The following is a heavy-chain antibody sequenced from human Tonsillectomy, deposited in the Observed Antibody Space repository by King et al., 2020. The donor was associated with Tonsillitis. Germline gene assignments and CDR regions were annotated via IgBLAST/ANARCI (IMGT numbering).Heavy chain of an antibody. CDR3: ANRGGYYYYRRGSYYRLIDAFYL. Sequence: VQLVESGGGLLQRGGSLRLSCEASGFTFSGYAMSWVRQAPGKGLDWVSAISSSGGGTFYADSVKGRFTISRDNSKNTLYLQMNSLRAEDTAVYYCANRGGYYYYRRGSYYRLIDAFYLWGQGTMVTVSS. V-gene: IGHV3-23*04. CDR2: ISSSGGGT. J-gene: IGHJ3*01. D-gene: IGHD3-22*01. CDR1: GFTFSGYA.